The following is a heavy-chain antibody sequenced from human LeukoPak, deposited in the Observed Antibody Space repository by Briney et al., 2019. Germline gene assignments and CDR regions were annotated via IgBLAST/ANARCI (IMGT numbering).Heavy chain of an antibody. Sequence: GGSLRLSCAASGFTFSSYGMHWVRQAPGKGLEWVAVIWYDGSNKYYADSVKGRFTISRDNSKNTLYLQMNSLRAEDTAVYYCARDFGGNSHDAFDTWGQGTMVTVSS. D-gene: IGHD4-23*01. J-gene: IGHJ3*02. CDR2: IWYDGSNK. CDR3: ARDFGGNSHDAFDT. CDR1: GFTFSSYG. V-gene: IGHV3-33*01.